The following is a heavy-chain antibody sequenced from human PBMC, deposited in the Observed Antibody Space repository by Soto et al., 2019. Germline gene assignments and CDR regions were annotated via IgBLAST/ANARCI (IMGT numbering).Heavy chain of an antibody. J-gene: IGHJ6*02. D-gene: IGHD6-6*01. V-gene: IGHV1-69*13. Sequence: SGKVSCKVSGGTFSSYAISWVRQAPGQGLEWMGGIIPIFGTANYAQKFQGRGTITADESTSTAYMELSSLRSEDTAVYYCASGDPAIAARPTAFYYYGMDVWGQGTTVTVSS. CDR1: GGTFSSYA. CDR2: IIPIFGTA. CDR3: ASGDPAIAARPTAFYYYGMDV.